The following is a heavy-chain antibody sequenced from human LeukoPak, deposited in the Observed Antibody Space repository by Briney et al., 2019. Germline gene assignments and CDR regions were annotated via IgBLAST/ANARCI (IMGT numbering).Heavy chain of an antibody. CDR2: IYYSGST. V-gene: IGHV4-59*08. J-gene: IGHJ4*02. Sequence: PSETLSLTCTVSGGSIRSYYWSWIRQPPGKGLEWIGYIYYSGSTNYNPSLKSRVSISVDTSKNQFSLKLSSVTAADTAVYYCARSSMFRGVTVDYWGQGTLVTVSS. CDR1: GGSIRSYY. CDR3: ARSSMFRGVTVDY. D-gene: IGHD3-10*01.